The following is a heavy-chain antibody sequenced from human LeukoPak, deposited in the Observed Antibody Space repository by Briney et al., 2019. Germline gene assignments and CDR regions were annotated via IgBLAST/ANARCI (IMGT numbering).Heavy chain of an antibody. V-gene: IGHV4-39*07. CDR1: GGSISSSSYY. D-gene: IGHD1-26*01. CDR3: AREERVDSNWFDP. CDR2: IYYSGST. Sequence: SETLSLTCTVSGGSISSSSYYWGWIRQPPGKGLEWIGSIYYSGSTYYNPSLKSRVTISVDTSKNQFSLKLSSVTAADTAVYYCAREERVDSNWFDPWGQGTPVTVSS. J-gene: IGHJ5*02.